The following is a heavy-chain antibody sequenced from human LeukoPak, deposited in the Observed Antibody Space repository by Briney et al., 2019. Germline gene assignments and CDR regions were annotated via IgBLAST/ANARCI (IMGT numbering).Heavy chain of an antibody. Sequence: GASVKVSCKASGYTFTGYYMHWVRQAPGQGLEWMGWINPNSGGTNYAQKFQGRVTMTRDTSISTAYMELSRLRSDDTAVYYCARDRGLLLGSFDIWGQGTMVTVSS. CDR3: ARDRGLLLGSFDI. CDR2: INPNSGGT. V-gene: IGHV1-2*02. CDR1: GYTFTGYY. D-gene: IGHD2-21*02. J-gene: IGHJ3*02.